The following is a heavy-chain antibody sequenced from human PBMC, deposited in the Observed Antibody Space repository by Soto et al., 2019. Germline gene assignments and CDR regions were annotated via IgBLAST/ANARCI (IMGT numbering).Heavy chain of an antibody. Sequence: SEALSLTCTVSGGSLSSYYWSWIRQAPGKGLENLGYIYYSESTNYNPSFKSRVTISVDTSKNQFSLKLSSVTAADTAVYYCARGPTNFGVGTGFDPWGQGTLVTVSS. D-gene: IGHD3-3*01. CDR3: ARGPTNFGVGTGFDP. V-gene: IGHV4-59*08. CDR2: IYYSEST. CDR1: GGSLSSYY. J-gene: IGHJ5*02.